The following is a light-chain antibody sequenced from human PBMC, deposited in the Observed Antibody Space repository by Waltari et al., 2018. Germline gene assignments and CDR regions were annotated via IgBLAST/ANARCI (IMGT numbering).Light chain of an antibody. CDR1: KTVNRN. J-gene: IGKJ3*01. CDR3: QHYNNWSVA. V-gene: IGKV3-15*01. Sequence: EIVMTQSPATLSVSQGERATLSCRASKTVNRNLACFQQRPGQAPRLLIYGASTRATGIPARFSGSGSGTEFTLTISSLQSEDFAVYYCQHYNNWSVAFGPGTKVDIK. CDR2: GAS.